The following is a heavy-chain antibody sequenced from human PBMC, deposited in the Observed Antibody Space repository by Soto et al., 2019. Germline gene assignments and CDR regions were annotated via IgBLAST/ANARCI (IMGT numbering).Heavy chain of an antibody. D-gene: IGHD1-1*01. J-gene: IGHJ6*02. V-gene: IGHV1-18*04. CDR3: ARDGERDTGLNFYYYLHGMDA. CDR1: GYTFTTYG. CDR2: ISPYNGTT. Sequence: GASVKASCKASGYTFTTYGISWVRQAPGQGLEWLGWISPYNGTTKYAEKFQGEMTMTTDTATSTAYMDLRSLRSDDTAVYYCARDGERDTGLNFYYYLHGMDAWGQGTGVTVSS.